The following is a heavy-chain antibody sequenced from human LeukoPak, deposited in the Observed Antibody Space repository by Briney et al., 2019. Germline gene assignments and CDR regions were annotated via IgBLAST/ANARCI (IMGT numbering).Heavy chain of an antibody. J-gene: IGHJ3*02. CDR2: IYHSGST. CDR1: GYSISSGYY. Sequence: SETLSLTCTVSGYSISSGYYWGWIRQPPGKGLEWIGSIYHSGSTYYNPSLKSRVTTSVDTSKNQFSLKLSSVTAADTAVYYCARGGDSSGYYYVGAFDIWGQGTMVTVSS. CDR3: ARGGDSSGYYYVGAFDI. D-gene: IGHD3-22*01. V-gene: IGHV4-38-2*02.